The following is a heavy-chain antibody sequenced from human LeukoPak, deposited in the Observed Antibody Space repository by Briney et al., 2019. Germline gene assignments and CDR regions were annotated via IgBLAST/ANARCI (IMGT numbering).Heavy chain of an antibody. D-gene: IGHD4-23*01. V-gene: IGHV3-30*02. CDR2: IQNDEIDK. J-gene: IGHJ4*02. CDR1: GFTFSSYG. CDR3: AKERKLLPFDC. Sequence: GGSLRLSCAASGFTFSSYGMHWVRLAPGKGLEWVAFIQNDEIDKFYADSVRGRFTVSRDNSKNTLYLQMDSLRPEDTAVYYCAKERKLLPFDCWGQGTPVTVSS.